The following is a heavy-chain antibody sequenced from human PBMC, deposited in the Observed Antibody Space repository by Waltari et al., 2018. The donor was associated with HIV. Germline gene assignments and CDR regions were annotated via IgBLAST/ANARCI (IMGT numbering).Heavy chain of an antibody. CDR3: ARDQDYYDSSGYTCYAFDP. CDR1: ASSIHSRYY. D-gene: IGHD3-22*01. V-gene: IGHV4-38-2*02. J-gene: IGHJ3*01. Sequence: QVRLQESGPGLVKPSEPLSLTCSVPASSIHSRYYWGWIRQAPGKGLGWIGSIYRTGTTYYNPSLKSRVSISLNMSRNQFSLKLTSVTAADTAVYYCARDQDYYDSSGYTCYAFDPWGQGTMVIVSS. CDR2: IYRTGTT.